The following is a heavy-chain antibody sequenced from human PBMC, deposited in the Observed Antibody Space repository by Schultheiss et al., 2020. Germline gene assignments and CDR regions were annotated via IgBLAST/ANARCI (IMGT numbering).Heavy chain of an antibody. CDR3: ARDTGHSYYFDY. Sequence: GGSLRLSCAASGFTFSSYSMNWVRQAPDKGLEWVAVIWYDGSNKYYADSVKGRFTISRDNSKNTLYLQMNSLRAEDTAVYYCARDTGHSYYFDYWGQGTLVTVSS. CDR2: IWYDGSNK. CDR1: GFTFSSYS. V-gene: IGHV3-33*08. J-gene: IGHJ4*02. D-gene: IGHD4-11*01.